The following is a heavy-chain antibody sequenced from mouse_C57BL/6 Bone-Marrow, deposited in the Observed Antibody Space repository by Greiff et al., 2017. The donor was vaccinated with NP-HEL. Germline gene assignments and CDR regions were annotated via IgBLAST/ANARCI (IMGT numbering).Heavy chain of an antibody. V-gene: IGHV1-55*01. D-gene: IGHD2-14*01. CDR3: AGREYDGLED. CDR1: GYTFTSYW. CDR2: IYPGSGST. J-gene: IGHJ2*01. Sequence: QVQLKESGAELVKPGASVKMSCKASGYTFTSYWITWVKQRPGQGLEWIGDIYPGSGSTNYNEKFKSKATLTVDTSSSTAYMQLSSLTSEDSAVYCCAGREYDGLEDWGQGTTLTVSS.